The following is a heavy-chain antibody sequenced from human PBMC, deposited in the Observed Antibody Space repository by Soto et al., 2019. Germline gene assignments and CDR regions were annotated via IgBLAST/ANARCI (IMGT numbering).Heavy chain of an antibody. CDR1: GGSFSGYY. V-gene: IGHV4-34*01. J-gene: IGHJ5*01. D-gene: IGHD1-26*01. Sequence: SETLSLTCAVYGGSFSGYYWSWIRQPPGKGLEWIGEINHSGSTNYNPSLKSRITINPDTSKNHFSLHLNSVTPEDTAVYYCVRLIGNSWLDFWGQGTLVTVSS. CDR3: VRLIGNSWLDF. CDR2: INHSGST.